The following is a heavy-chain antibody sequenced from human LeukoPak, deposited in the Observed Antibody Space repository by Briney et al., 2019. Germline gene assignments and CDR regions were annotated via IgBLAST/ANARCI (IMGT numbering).Heavy chain of an antibody. CDR1: GFTFSSYG. CDR3: ATLLLGVGGDY. D-gene: IGHD2-15*01. Sequence: GGSLRLSCVASGFTFSSYGMHWVRQAPGKGLEWVAMISYDGSDKYYAESVKGRFTISRNNSKNTLYLKMNSLRDEDTAMYACATLLLGVGGDYWGQGTLVTVSS. CDR2: ISYDGSDK. V-gene: IGHV3-30*03. J-gene: IGHJ4*02.